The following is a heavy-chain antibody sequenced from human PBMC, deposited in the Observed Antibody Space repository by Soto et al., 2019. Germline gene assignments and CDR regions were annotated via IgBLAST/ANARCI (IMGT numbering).Heavy chain of an antibody. D-gene: IGHD2-15*01. CDR3: ARRLRGGGSCCYLFDY. CDR1: GGSISSSGYY. V-gene: IGHV4-39*01. Sequence: PSETLSLTCTVSGGSISSSGYYWGWIRQPPGKGLEWIGSIYYSGSTYYNPSLKSRVTISVDTSKNQFSLKLSSVTAADTAVYYCARRLRGGGSCCYLFDYWGQGTLVTVSS. CDR2: IYYSGST. J-gene: IGHJ4*02.